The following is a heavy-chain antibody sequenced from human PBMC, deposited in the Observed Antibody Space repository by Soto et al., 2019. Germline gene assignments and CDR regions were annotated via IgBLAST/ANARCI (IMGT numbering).Heavy chain of an antibody. J-gene: IGHJ4*02. CDR2: ISYDGSNQ. CDR3: AKDTAGYSSGSSFFEQ. Sequence: GGSLRLSCAAPGFTFSTFAMHWVRQAPGKGLEWVAVISYDGSNQYYAESLKGRFTIARDNSKNTLSLQMSSLRAEDTAVYYCAKDTAGYSSGSSFFEQWGQGT. CDR1: GFTFSTFA. V-gene: IGHV3-30*18. D-gene: IGHD6-25*01.